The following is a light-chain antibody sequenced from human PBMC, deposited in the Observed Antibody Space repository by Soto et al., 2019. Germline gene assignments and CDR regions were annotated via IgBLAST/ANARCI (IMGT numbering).Light chain of an antibody. J-gene: IGLJ1*01. CDR3: FSYADSNNFV. Sequence: QSVLTQPPSASGSPGQSVSISCSGGSSDVGGSKYVSWYQVKPGKAPKLIIYEVNRRPEGAPYRFSGSKSGNAASLTVSGLQAEDEGDYYCFSYADSNNFVFGSGTKVTVL. CDR1: SSDVGGSKY. V-gene: IGLV2-8*01. CDR2: EVN.